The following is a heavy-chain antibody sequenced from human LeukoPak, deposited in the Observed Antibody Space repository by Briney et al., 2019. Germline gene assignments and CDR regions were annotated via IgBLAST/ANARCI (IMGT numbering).Heavy chain of an antibody. Sequence: GGSLRLSCAASGFTFSNHGMNWVRQAPGTGLEWVSGISPSGDITYYVDSVKGRFTISRDNSKNTVYLEVSSLTAEDTAVYYCAKDDAWLRFGEWSQGTLVTVSS. CDR3: AKDDAWLRFGE. V-gene: IGHV3-23*01. CDR2: ISPSGDIT. D-gene: IGHD3-16*01. J-gene: IGHJ4*02. CDR1: GFTFSNHG.